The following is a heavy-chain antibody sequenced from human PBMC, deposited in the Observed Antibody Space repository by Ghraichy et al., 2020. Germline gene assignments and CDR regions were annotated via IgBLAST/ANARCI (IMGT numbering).Heavy chain of an antibody. CDR3: ASEAWVSSSR. J-gene: IGHJ4*02. CDR1: GFTFSTYW. V-gene: IGHV3-7*01. Sequence: GESLNISCAASGFTFSTYWMSWVRQAPGKGLVWVANIKYDGSEKYYVDSVKGRFTISRDNANNSVYLQMNSLRAEDTAVDYCASEAWVSSSRWSQGPRVTVSS. D-gene: IGHD2-2*01. CDR2: IKYDGSEK.